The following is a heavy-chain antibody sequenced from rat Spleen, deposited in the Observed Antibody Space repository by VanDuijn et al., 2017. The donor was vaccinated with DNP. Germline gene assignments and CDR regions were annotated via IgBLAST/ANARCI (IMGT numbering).Heavy chain of an antibody. CDR1: GFTFSNYG. D-gene: IGHD5-1*01. CDR2: ISSSSSYI. Sequence: EVQLVESGGGSVQPGRSLKLSCLASGFTFSNYGMSWIRQAPGKGLEWVGSISSSSSYIYYADTVKGRFTISRENAKNTLYLQMSSLRSEDSALYYCTRWELRTYYVDYWGRGVMVTVSS. CDR3: TRWELRTYYVDY. J-gene: IGHJ2*01. V-gene: IGHV5-34*01.